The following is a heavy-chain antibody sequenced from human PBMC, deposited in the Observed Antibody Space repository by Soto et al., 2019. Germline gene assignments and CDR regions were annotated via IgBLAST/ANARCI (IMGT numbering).Heavy chain of an antibody. Sequence: GGSLRLSCAASGFTFSSYGMHWVRQAPGKGLEWVAVISYDGSNKYYADSVKGRFTISRDNSKNTLYLQMNSLRAEDTAVYYCAKDLRVAGTGDYFDYWGQGTLVTVSS. J-gene: IGHJ4*02. D-gene: IGHD6-19*01. CDR2: ISYDGSNK. CDR1: GFTFSSYG. CDR3: AKDLRVAGTGDYFDY. V-gene: IGHV3-30*18.